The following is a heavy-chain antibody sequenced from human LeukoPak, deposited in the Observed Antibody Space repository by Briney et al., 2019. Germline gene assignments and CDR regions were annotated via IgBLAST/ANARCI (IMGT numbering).Heavy chain of an antibody. CDR2: TYYRSKWYS. CDR3: ARDQDSNWDARGEYCFDF. Sequence: SQTLSLTCAISGDSVSSISAAWNWIRQSPSRGLEWLGKTYYRSKWYSDYAASVKGRITIKADTSSNHFSLHLSSVSPEDTAVYYCARDQDSNWDARGEYCFDFWGQGTLVTVSS. CDR1: GDSVSSISAA. J-gene: IGHJ4*02. V-gene: IGHV6-1*01. D-gene: IGHD4-11*01.